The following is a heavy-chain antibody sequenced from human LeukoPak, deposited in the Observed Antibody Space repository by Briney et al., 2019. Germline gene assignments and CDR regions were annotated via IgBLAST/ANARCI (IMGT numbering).Heavy chain of an antibody. V-gene: IGHV3-74*01. CDR2: IKSDGSST. CDR1: GFTFSSYW. J-gene: IGHJ5*02. Sequence: GGSLRLSCSASGFTFSSYWMHWVRQGPGEGLVWVSRIKSDGSSTSYADSVKGRFTISRDNVKKSLYLHMNSRRVEDTAVYYCASEVCYGSGIWFDRWGQGTLVTVSS. D-gene: IGHD3-10*01. CDR3: ASEVCYGSGIWFDR.